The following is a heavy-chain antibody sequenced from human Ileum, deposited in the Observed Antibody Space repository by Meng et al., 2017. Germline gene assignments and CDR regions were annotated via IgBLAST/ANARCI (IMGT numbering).Heavy chain of an antibody. CDR3: AHSPQGYFDY. CDR1: GFSLATSGVS. V-gene: IGHV2-5*02. Sequence: QITLKETGPALVNATQTLTLTCNFYGFSLATSGVSVAWIRQPPGKALEWLALIYWDDDKRYSPSLKNRLAITKDTSKNKVVLTMTNMYPMDTGTYYCAHSPQGYFDYWGPGTLVTVSS. CDR2: IYWDDDK. J-gene: IGHJ4*02.